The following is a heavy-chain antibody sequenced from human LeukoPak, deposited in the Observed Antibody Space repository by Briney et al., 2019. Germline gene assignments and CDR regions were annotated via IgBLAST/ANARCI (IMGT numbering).Heavy chain of an antibody. V-gene: IGHV4-59*01. CDR2: IYYSGST. J-gene: IGHJ4*02. CDR1: GGSISSYY. CDR3: ARIMGDSSGYYYYDY. Sequence: SETLSHACTVSGGSISSYYWSWIRQPPGKGLEWIGYIYYSGSTNYNPSRKSRVTISVDTSKNQFSLKLSSVTAADTAVYYCARIMGDSSGYYYYDYWGQGTLVTVSS. D-gene: IGHD3-22*01.